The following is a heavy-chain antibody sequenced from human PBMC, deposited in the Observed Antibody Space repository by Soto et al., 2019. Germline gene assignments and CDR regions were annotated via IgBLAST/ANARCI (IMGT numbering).Heavy chain of an antibody. Sequence: QVQLQESGPGLVRPSQTLSLTCTVSGASISSGRYYWSWIRQHPGKGLEWIGYIYSGGSTYYNPSLXSXVXIXXDTSKNQFSLKLTSVTAADTAMYSCARARGAVTTFHDAFDIWGQGTMVTASS. CDR2: IYSGGST. V-gene: IGHV4-31*03. CDR1: GASISSGRYY. CDR3: ARARGAVTTFHDAFDI. D-gene: IGHD3-10*01. J-gene: IGHJ3*02.